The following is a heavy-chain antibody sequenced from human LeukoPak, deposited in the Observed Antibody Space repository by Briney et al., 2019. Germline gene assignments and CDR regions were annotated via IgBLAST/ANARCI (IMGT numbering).Heavy chain of an antibody. CDR3: ARDFRYDILTGRTGY. V-gene: IGHV3-21*01. Sequence: PGGSLRLSCAASGFTFSSYSMTWVRQAPGKGLEWVSSISSSSSYIYYADSVKGRFTISRDNAKNSLYLQMNSLRAEDTAVYYCARDFRYDILTGRTGYWGQGTLVTVSS. D-gene: IGHD3-9*01. CDR1: GFTFSSYS. J-gene: IGHJ4*02. CDR2: ISSSSSYI.